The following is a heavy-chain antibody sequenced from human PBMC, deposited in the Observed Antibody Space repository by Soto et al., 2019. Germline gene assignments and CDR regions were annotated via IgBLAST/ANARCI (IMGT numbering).Heavy chain of an antibody. CDR3: ARDPAYGMDV. J-gene: IGHJ6*02. CDR2: ISYDGSNK. V-gene: IGHV3-30-3*01. CDR1: GFTFSSYA. Sequence: QVQLVESGGGVVQPGRSLRLSCAASGFTFSSYAMHWVRQAPGKGLEWVAVISYDGSNKYYADSVKGRFTISRDNSKNTLYLQMNSLRAEETAVYYCARDPAYGMDVWGQGTTVTVSS.